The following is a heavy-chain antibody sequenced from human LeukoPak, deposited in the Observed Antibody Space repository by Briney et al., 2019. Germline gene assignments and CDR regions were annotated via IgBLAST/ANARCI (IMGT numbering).Heavy chain of an antibody. V-gene: IGHV1-8*02. CDR3: ARGEPPDYYDSSGPNNWFDP. CDR1: GYTFTGYY. CDR2: MNPNSGNT. D-gene: IGHD3-22*01. Sequence: ASVKVSCKASGYTFTGYYTHWVRQAPGQGLEWMGWMNPNSGNTGYAQKFQGRVTMTRNTSISTAYMELSSLRSEDTAVYYCARGEPPDYYDSSGPNNWFDPWGQGTLVTVSS. J-gene: IGHJ5*02.